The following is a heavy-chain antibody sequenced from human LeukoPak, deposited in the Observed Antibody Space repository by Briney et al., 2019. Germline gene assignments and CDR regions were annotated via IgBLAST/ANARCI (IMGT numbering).Heavy chain of an antibody. D-gene: IGHD4-17*01. Sequence: GGSLRLSCAASGFTFRSHAMSWVRPTPGKGLEWVSAISGSGGSTYYADSVKGRFTISRDHSQNTLYLQMNSLRAEDTAVYYCAKDNYGDYVYYYYGTDVWGQGTTVTVSS. CDR2: ISGSGGST. CDR3: AKDNYGDYVYYYYGTDV. CDR1: GFTFRSHA. V-gene: IGHV3-23*01. J-gene: IGHJ6*02.